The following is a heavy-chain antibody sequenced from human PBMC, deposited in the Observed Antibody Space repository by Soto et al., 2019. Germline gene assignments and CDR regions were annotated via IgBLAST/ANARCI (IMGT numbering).Heavy chain of an antibody. CDR1: GFTFRSYG. V-gene: IGHV3-33*01. J-gene: IGHJ4*02. CDR2: IWYDGSNK. D-gene: IGHD3-22*01. CDR3: SRDLSESVYYDSSGYLDY. Sequence: GGSLRLSCAASGFTFRSYGMHWVRQAPGKGLEWVAVIWYDGSNKYYADSVKGRFTISRDNSKNTLYLQMNSLRAEDTAVYYCSRDLSESVYYDSSGYLDYWCQGTLVIDSS.